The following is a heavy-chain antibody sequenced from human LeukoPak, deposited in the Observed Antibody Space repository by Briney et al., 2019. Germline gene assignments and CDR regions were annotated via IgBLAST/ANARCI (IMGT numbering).Heavy chain of an antibody. J-gene: IGHJ4*02. CDR3: AKGRNPELLDF. V-gene: IGHV3-23*01. Sequence: GGSLRLSCAASGFTFSSYEMNWVRQAPGKGLEWVSVISGSGGSTYYADSVRGRFTISRDNSKNTLYLQMNSLRAEDTAVYYCAKGRNPELLDFWGQGTLVTVSS. CDR1: GFTFSSYE. CDR2: ISGSGGST. D-gene: IGHD1-7*01.